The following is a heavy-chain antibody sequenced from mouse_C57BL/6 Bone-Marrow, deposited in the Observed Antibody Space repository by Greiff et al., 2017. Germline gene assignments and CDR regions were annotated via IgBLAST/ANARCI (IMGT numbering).Heavy chain of an antibody. CDR2: IYPGGGYT. V-gene: IGHV1-63*01. Sequence: QVQLQQSGAELVRPGTSVKMSCKASGYTFTNYWIGWAKQRPGHGLAWIGDIYPGGGYTNYNETFKGKATMTAAKSSSTAYMQFSSLTSEDSSIYYCARSPDYFGSSSCYFDYWGQGTTLTVSS. J-gene: IGHJ2*01. CDR3: ARSPDYFGSSSCYFDY. D-gene: IGHD1-1*01. CDR1: GYTFTNYW.